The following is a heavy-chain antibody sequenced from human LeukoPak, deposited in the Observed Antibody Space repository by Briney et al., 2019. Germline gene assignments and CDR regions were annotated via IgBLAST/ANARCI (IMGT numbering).Heavy chain of an antibody. CDR1: GFTVSSNY. Sequence: GGSLRLSCAASGFTVSSNYMSWVRQAPGKGLEWVSAIYSGGSTYYADSVKGRFTISRDNSKNTLYLQMNSLRAEDTAVYYCARARGYSYGLYYFDYWGQGTLVTVSS. V-gene: IGHV3-53*01. CDR2: IYSGGST. J-gene: IGHJ4*02. D-gene: IGHD5-18*01. CDR3: ARARGYSYGLYYFDY.